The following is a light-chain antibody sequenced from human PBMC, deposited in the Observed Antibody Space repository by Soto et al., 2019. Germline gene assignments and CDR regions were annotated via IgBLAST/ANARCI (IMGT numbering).Light chain of an antibody. V-gene: IGLV2-11*01. Sequence: QSALTQPRSVSGSPGQSVNTSCTGTSSDVGDYNYVSWYQQHPGKAPKLMIYDVSKRPSGVPDRFSGSKSGNTASLTISGLQAEDEADYYCCSYAGSYTEVFGGGTKLTVL. CDR1: SSDVGDYNY. CDR2: DVS. J-gene: IGLJ2*01. CDR3: CSYAGSYTEV.